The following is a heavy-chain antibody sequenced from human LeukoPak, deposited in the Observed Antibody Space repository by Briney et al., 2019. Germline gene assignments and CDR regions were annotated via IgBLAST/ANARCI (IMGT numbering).Heavy chain of an antibody. CDR1: GGSISSYY. Sequence: SETLSLTCTVSGGSISSYYWSWIRQPPGKGLEWIGYISHSGSTYYKPSLKSRVTTSVDRSKNQFSLNLSSVTAADTAVYYCARSPSDLDAFDIWGHGTMVTVSS. CDR3: ARSPSDLDAFDI. V-gene: IGHV4-59*12. CDR2: ISHSGST. J-gene: IGHJ3*02.